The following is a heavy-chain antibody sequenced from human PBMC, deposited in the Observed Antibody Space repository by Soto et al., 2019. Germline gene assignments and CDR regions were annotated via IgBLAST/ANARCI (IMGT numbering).Heavy chain of an antibody. CDR2: ITCNTGIV. V-gene: IGHV3-9*01. J-gene: IGHJ3*02. CDR3: AKALMPTIPTLSDALHI. CDR1: GFTFADYA. D-gene: IGHD5-12*01. Sequence: EVQLVESGGGLVQPGRSLRLSCAASGFTFADYAMHWVRQAPGRGLEWVSGITCNTGIVDYADSVKGRFTISRDNAKKFLYLQMNTLRTEDTALYYCAKALMPTIPTLSDALHIWGQGTLVSVSS.